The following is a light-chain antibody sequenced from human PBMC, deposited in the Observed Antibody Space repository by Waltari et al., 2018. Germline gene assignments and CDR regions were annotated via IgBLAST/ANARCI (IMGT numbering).Light chain of an antibody. CDR2: DVT. CDR1: SGDVGGHDF. Sequence: QSALTQPRSVSGSPGQSVTISCTGTSGDVGGHDFVSWFQELPGKAPKLIIYDVTKRPSGVPDRFAGPKSANTASLTISGLQAEDEANYYCCSYAGRYTYIFGGGTKLTVL. CDR3: CSYAGRYTYI. V-gene: IGLV2-11*01. J-gene: IGLJ2*01.